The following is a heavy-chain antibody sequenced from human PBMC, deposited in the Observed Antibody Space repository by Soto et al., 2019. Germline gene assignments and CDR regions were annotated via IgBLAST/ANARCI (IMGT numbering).Heavy chain of an antibody. Sequence: ASVKVSCKVSGYTLTELSMHWVRQAPGKGLEWMGGFDPEDGETIYAQKFQGRVTMTEDTSTDTAYMELSSLRSEDTAVYYCAAPGEWGYYFDYWGQGTLVTVSS. CDR2: FDPEDGET. CDR1: GYTLTELS. CDR3: AAPGEWGYYFDY. J-gene: IGHJ4*02. V-gene: IGHV1-24*01. D-gene: IGHD1-26*01.